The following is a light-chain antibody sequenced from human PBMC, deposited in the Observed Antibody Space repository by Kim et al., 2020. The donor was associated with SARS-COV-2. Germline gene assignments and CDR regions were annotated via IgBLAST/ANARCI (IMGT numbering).Light chain of an antibody. CDR2: VNGYGSH. CDR3: QTWGTGFRV. J-gene: IGLJ3*02. Sequence: ASVKLTCTLSSGHSNYAVAWHQQQPEKGPRYLMKVNGYGSHIKGDGIPDRFSGSSSGTERYLTISSLQSEDEADYYCQTWGTGFRVFGGGTQLTVL. V-gene: IGLV4-69*01. CDR1: SGHSNYA.